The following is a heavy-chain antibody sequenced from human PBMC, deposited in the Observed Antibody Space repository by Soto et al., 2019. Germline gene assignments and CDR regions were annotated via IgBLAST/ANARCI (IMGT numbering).Heavy chain of an antibody. CDR3: AHAGDYDLLSFDR. CDR2: INWDDEQ. D-gene: IGHD4-17*01. V-gene: IGHV2-5*02. CDR1: GFSLTTTSMG. J-gene: IGHJ4*02. Sequence: QITLKESGPPLVRPAQTLTLTCAFSGFSLTTTSMGVAWIRQPPGKALEWLALINWDDEQRYSPTRTDRLTISTDTSRGRVVLTISNMNPEDTGTYFCAHAGDYDLLSFDRWGPGTLVTVSS.